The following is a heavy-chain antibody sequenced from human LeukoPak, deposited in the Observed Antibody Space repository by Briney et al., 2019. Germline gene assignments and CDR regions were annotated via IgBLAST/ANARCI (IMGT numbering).Heavy chain of an antibody. Sequence: GGSLRLSCAASGFTFSSYAMSWVRQAPGKGLEWVSAISSSGGSTYYADSVKGRFTISRDNSKNTLYLQMNSLRAEDTAVYYCASPLRYSLTGYYFWGQGTLVTVSS. J-gene: IGHJ4*02. D-gene: IGHD3-9*01. CDR1: GFTFSSYA. CDR3: ASPLRYSLTGYYF. CDR2: ISSSGGST. V-gene: IGHV3-23*01.